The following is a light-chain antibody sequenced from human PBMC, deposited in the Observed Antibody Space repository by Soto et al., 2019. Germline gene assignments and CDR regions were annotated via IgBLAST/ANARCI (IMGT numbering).Light chain of an antibody. CDR3: QQYNKWPLT. CDR1: QSVDSN. V-gene: IGKV3-15*01. J-gene: IGKJ4*01. CDR2: GAS. Sequence: EVVMTQSPATLSVSPGERATLSCGASQSVDSNLAWYQHKPGQAPRLLIYGASARATVIPARFSGSESRTEFTLTISSLQSEDIAVYYCQQYNKWPLTFGGGTKVEIK.